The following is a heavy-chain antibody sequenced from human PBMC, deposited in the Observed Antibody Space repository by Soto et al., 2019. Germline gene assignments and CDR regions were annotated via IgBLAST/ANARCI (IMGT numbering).Heavy chain of an antibody. J-gene: IGHJ6*02. CDR1: GGTFSSYA. CDR2: IIPIFGTA. V-gene: IGHV1-69*01. Sequence: VKVSCKASGGTFSSYAISWVRQAPGQGLEWMGGIIPIFGTANYAQKFQGRVTITADESTSTAYMELSSLRSEDTAVYYCARASEFGRFGELFSRPGDYYYYGMDVWGQGTTVTVSS. CDR3: ARASEFGRFGELFSRPGDYYYYGMDV. D-gene: IGHD3-10*01.